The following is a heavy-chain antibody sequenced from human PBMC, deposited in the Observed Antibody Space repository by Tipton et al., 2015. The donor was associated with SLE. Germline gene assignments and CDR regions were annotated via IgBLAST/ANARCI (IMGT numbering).Heavy chain of an antibody. CDR2: ISGSGGST. CDR3: AKDGLKDITGTPNFFDY. D-gene: IGHD1-20*01. V-gene: IGHV3-23*01. CDR1: GFTFSSYA. J-gene: IGHJ4*02. Sequence: SLRLSCAPSGFTFSSYAMSWVRQSPGKGLEWVSAISGSGGSTYYADSVKGRFTISRDNSKNTLYLQMNSLRAEDTAVYYCAKDGLKDITGTPNFFDYWGQGTLVTVSS.